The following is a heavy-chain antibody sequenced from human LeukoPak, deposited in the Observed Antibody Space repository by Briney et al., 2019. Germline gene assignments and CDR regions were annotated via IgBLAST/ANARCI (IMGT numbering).Heavy chain of an antibody. CDR2: IYYSGST. Sequence: PSETLSLTCTVSGGPISSYYWSWIRQPPGKGLEWIGYIYYSGSTNYNPSLKSRVTISVDTSKNQFSLKLSSVTAADTAVYYCARRSIFGVVTWGYWGQGTLVTVSS. CDR3: ARRSIFGVVTWGY. CDR1: GGPISSYY. D-gene: IGHD3-3*01. J-gene: IGHJ4*02. V-gene: IGHV4-59*12.